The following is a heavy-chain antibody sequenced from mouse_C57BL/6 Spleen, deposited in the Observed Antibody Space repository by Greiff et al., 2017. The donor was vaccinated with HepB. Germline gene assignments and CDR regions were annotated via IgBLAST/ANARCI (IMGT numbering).Heavy chain of an antibody. Sequence: VQLQQSGAELARPGASVKLSCKASGYTFTSYGISWVKQRTGQGLEWIGVINPNYGTTSYNQKFKGKATLTVDQSSSTAYMQLNSLTSEDSAVYYCARSDFDVWGTGTTVTVSS. CDR1: GYTFTSYG. J-gene: IGHJ1*03. V-gene: IGHV1-81*01. CDR2: INPNYGTT. CDR3: ARSDFDV.